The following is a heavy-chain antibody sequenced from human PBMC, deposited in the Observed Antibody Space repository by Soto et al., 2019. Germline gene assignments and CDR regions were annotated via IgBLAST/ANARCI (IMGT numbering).Heavy chain of an antibody. CDR1: GGSFSGYY. Sequence: SETLSLTCAVYGGSFSGYYWSWIRQPPGKGLEWIGEINHSGSTNYNPSLKSRVTISVDTSKNQFSLKLSSVTAADTAVYYCARAPLWFGGYYYEGMDVGCQGTTVT. J-gene: IGHJ6*02. D-gene: IGHD3-10*01. V-gene: IGHV4-34*01. CDR2: INHSGST. CDR3: ARAPLWFGGYYYEGMDV.